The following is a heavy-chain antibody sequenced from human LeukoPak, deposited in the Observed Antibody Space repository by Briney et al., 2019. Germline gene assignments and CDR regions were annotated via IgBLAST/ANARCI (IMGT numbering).Heavy chain of an antibody. Sequence: SETLSLTCTVSGGSVSSGIYYWIWIRQPPGKGLEWIGYIYYTGSTNYNPSLKSRVTMSVDTSTNQFSLKLSSVTAADTAVYHCARRMTRPEAFDIWGQGTMVTVSS. CDR1: GGSVSSGIYY. J-gene: IGHJ3*02. CDR2: IYYTGST. V-gene: IGHV4-61*01. CDR3: ARRMTRPEAFDI.